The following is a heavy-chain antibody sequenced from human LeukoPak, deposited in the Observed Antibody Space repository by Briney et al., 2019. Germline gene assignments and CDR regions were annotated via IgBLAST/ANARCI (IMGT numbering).Heavy chain of an antibody. CDR2: INPNSGGT. CDR3: ARAMVRGVIYSALGY. V-gene: IGHV1-2*02. D-gene: IGHD3-10*01. J-gene: IGHJ4*02. Sequence: ASVKVSCKASGYTFTSYGISWVRQAPGQGLEWMGWINPNSGGTNYAQKFQGRVTMTRDTSISTAYMELSRLRSDDTAVYYCARAMVRGVIYSALGYWGQGTLVTVSS. CDR1: GYTFTSYG.